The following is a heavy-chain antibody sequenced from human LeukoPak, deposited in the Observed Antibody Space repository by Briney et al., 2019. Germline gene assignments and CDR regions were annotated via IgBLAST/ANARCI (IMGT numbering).Heavy chain of an antibody. V-gene: IGHV5-51*01. J-gene: IGHJ4*02. CDR2: IYPGDSDI. CDR3: ARRHVYNYFFDY. Sequence: GASLQISCKGSGYTFTKDWIGWVRQTPDKGLEWMAMIYPGDSDIIYSPSFQGQVSISVDKSISTAYLQWSSLKASDTAMYYCARRHVYNYFFDYWGQGTLVTVSS. D-gene: IGHD5-24*01. CDR1: GYTFTKDW.